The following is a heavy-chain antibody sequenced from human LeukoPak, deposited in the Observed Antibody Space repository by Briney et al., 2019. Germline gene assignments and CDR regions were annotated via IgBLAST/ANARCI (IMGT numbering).Heavy chain of an antibody. J-gene: IGHJ4*02. V-gene: IGHV3-21*01. Sequence: GGSLRLSCAASGFTFSSYSMNWVRQAPGKGLEWVSSISSSSSYIYYADSVKGRFTISRDNAKNSLYLQMNSLRAEDTAVYYCARVEEQQLPFDYWGQGTLVTVSS. CDR2: ISSSSSYI. D-gene: IGHD6-13*01. CDR1: GFTFSSYS. CDR3: ARVEEQQLPFDY.